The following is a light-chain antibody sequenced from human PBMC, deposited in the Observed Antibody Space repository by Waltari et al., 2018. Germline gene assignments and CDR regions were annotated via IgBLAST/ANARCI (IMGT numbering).Light chain of an antibody. J-gene: IGLJ3*02. CDR2: VNSDGSH. CDR1: SGHSSNV. CDR3: QTGGHGTWV. Sequence: QLVLTQSPSASASLGASVKLTCTLSSGHSSNVIAWLQQRPEKGPRYWMKVNSDGSHSKGDEIPDRFSGSSSGAERYLTISSLQSEDEGDYYCQTGGHGTWVFGGGTKLTVL. V-gene: IGLV4-69*01.